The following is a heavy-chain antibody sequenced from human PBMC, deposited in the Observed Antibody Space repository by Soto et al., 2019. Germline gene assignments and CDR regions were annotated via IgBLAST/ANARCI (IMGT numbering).Heavy chain of an antibody. CDR3: RMGGYGDLYYYGMDV. D-gene: IGHD4-17*01. Sequence: GGSLRLSCAASGFTFSNAWMNWVRQAPGKGLEWVGRIKSKTDGGTTDYAAPVKGRFTISRDDSKNTLYLQMNSLKTEDTAVYYCRMGGYGDLYYYGMDVWGQGTTVTVSS. CDR1: GFTFSNAW. J-gene: IGHJ6*02. V-gene: IGHV3-15*07. CDR2: IKSKTDGGTT.